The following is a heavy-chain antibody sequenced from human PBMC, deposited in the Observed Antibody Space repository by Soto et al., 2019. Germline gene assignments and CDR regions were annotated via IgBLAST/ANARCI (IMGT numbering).Heavy chain of an antibody. Sequence: QVQLVKSGAEVKKPGSSVKVSCKASGGTFSSSAISWVRQAPGPGLEWMGGIIPIFGTANYAQKFQGRVTITADESTSTAYMELSSRRSEDTAVYYCARDHCSGGSCYSGHYYYGMDVWGQGTTVTVS. J-gene: IGHJ6*02. CDR1: GGTFSSSA. CDR2: IIPIFGTA. V-gene: IGHV1-69*01. CDR3: ARDHCSGGSCYSGHYYYGMDV. D-gene: IGHD2-15*01.